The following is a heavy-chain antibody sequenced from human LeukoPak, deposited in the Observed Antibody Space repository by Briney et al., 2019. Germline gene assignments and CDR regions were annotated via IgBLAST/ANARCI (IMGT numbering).Heavy chain of an antibody. CDR1: GYTFTSYD. J-gene: IGHJ4*02. Sequence: ASVNVSCKASGYTFTSYDINWVRPATGQGLEWIGWMNPNSGNTGYAQKFQGRVTITRNTSISTAYMELSSLRSEDTAVYYCARRSSSSHDYWGQGTLVTVSS. CDR3: ARRSSSSHDY. V-gene: IGHV1-8*03. D-gene: IGHD6-6*01. CDR2: MNPNSGNT.